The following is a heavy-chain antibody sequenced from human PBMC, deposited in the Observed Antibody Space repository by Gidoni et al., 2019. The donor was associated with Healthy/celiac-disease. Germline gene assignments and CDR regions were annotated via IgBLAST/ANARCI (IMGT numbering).Heavy chain of an antibody. V-gene: IGHV3-23*01. D-gene: IGHD6-19*01. CDR1: GFAFSSYA. CDR3: ASRVGIAVAGTNMDV. CDR2: ISGSGGST. J-gene: IGHJ6*02. Sequence: EVQLLESGGGLVQPGGSLRLSCAASGFAFSSYAMSWVRPAPGKGLEWVSAISGSGGSTYYADSVKGRFTISRDNSKNTLYLQMNSLRAEDTAVYYCASRVGIAVAGTNMDVWGQGTTVTVSS.